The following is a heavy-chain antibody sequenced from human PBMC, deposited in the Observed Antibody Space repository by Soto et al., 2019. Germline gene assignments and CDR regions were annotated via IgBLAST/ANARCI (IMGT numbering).Heavy chain of an antibody. CDR3: ARVGGYDFWSGYYMEYYYYYGMDV. V-gene: IGHV4-4*02. J-gene: IGHJ6*02. CDR2: IYHSGST. Sequence: PSETLSLTCAVSGGSISSSNWWSWVRQPPGKGLEWIGEIYHSGSTNYNPSLKSRVTISVDKSKNQFSLKLSSVTAADTAMFYCARVGGYDFWSGYYMEYYYYYGMDVWGQGTTVTVSS. CDR1: GGSISSSNW. D-gene: IGHD3-3*01.